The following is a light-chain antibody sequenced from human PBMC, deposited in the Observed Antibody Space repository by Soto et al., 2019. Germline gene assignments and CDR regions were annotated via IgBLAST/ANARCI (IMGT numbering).Light chain of an antibody. CDR3: QQYHNCPRT. CDR2: AAS. Sequence: EIVMTQSPATLSVSPGERATLSCRASQSVSSDLAWYQQKPGQTPSLLIYAASTRATGIPARFSGSGSGTEFTLTISSLQSEDFVVYYCQQYHNCPRTFGQGTKVEI. J-gene: IGKJ1*01. CDR1: QSVSSD. V-gene: IGKV3-15*01.